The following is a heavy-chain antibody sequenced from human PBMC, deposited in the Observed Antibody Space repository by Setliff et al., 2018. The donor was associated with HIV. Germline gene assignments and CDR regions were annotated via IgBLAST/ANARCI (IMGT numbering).Heavy chain of an antibody. Sequence: SETLSLTCSVSGGSISTNYYYWSWIRQHPGKGLEWIGYIYNSGTTFYNPSLESRLIMSVDPSKNQFSLKLTSVTAADTAVYFCARLEKLDDISYFDYWGQGTLVTVSS. CDR1: GGSISTNYYY. D-gene: IGHD3-3*02. J-gene: IGHJ4*02. CDR2: IYNSGTT. CDR3: ARLEKLDDISYFDY. V-gene: IGHV4-31*03.